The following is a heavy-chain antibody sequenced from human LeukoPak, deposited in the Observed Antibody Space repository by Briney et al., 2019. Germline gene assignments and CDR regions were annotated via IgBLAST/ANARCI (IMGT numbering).Heavy chain of an antibody. CDR2: IYYSGST. CDR3: ARSKGYSGYAYYFDY. V-gene: IGHV4-39*07. J-gene: IGHJ4*02. D-gene: IGHD5-12*01. Sequence: PSETLSLTCTVSGGSISSSTYYWGWIRQPPGKGLEWIGNIYYSGSTYYNPSLKSRVTISVDTSKNQFSLNLSSVTAADTAVYYCARSKGYSGYAYYFDYWGPGTLVTVSS. CDR1: GGSISSSTYY.